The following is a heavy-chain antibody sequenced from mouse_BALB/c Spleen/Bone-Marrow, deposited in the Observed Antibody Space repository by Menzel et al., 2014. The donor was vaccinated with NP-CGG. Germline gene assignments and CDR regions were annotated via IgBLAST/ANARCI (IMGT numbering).Heavy chain of an antibody. J-gene: IGHJ1*01. CDR1: GFTFTDYY. CDR3: ARDENVGIYWYFDV. V-gene: IGHV7-3*02. Sequence: EAQRVESGGGSVQPGGSLRLSCATSGFTFTDYYMSWVRQPPGKALEWLGFIRNKAKGYTTDYSASVKGRFTISRDNSQRILYLQMNALRAEDSATYYCARDENVGIYWYFDVWGAGTTVIVSS. CDR2: IRNKAKGYTT.